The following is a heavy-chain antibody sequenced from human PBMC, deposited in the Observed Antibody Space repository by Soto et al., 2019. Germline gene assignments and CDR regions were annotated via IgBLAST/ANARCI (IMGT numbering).Heavy chain of an antibody. CDR1: GGSISTYY. V-gene: IGHV4-59*01. J-gene: IGHJ4*02. CDR3: ARAKAFDY. D-gene: IGHD5-12*01. Sequence: SETLSLTCTVSGGSISTYYWSWIRQPPGKGLEWIGYIYSSGTTNYNPSLKSRVTISVDTSKNQFSLKLSSVTAADTAVYYCARAKAFDYWGQGTLVTVSS. CDR2: IYSSGTT.